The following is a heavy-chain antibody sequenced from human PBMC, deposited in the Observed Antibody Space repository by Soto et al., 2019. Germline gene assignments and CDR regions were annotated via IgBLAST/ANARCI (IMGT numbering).Heavy chain of an antibody. CDR2: ISYSDGS. CDR1: GVSISSRGSMSGRSFY. D-gene: IGHD4-17*01. V-gene: IGHV4-39*07. Sequence: SETLSLTCTVSGVSISSRGSMSGRSFYWGWMRQPPGKGLEWIASISYSDGSFYNSSLKSRLTISVDTSKNQFSLSLRSVTAADTAVYYCARSQTTVTSYDYWGQGTLVTVSS. CDR3: ARSQTTVTSYDY. J-gene: IGHJ4*02.